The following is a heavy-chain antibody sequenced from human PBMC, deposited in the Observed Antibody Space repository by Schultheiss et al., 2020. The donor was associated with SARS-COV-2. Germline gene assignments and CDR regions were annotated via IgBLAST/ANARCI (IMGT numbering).Heavy chain of an antibody. CDR3: ATSGAFGMYYYYAMDA. Sequence: SETLSLTCAVYGGSFSGYYWSWIRQPPGKGLEWIGEINHSGSTNYNPSLKSRVTISVDTSKNQFSLKLSSLTPADTAVYYCATSGAFGMYYYYAMDAWGQGTTVTVSS. J-gene: IGHJ6*02. D-gene: IGHD1-14*01. CDR2: INHSGST. V-gene: IGHV4-34*01. CDR1: GGSFSGYY.